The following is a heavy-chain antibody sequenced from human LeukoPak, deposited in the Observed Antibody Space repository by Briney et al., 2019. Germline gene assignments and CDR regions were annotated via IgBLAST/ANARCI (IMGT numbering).Heavy chain of an antibody. CDR2: ISGSGGST. V-gene: IGHV3-23*01. D-gene: IGHD3-22*01. CDR1: GFTFSTYA. Sequence: GGSLRLSCAASGFTFSTYAMNWVRQAPGKGLEWVSAISGSGGSTYTADSVKGRFTISRNNSKNTLYLQMNSLRAEDTAIYYCAKTPHSSYYYDSSGYLDYWGQGTLVSVSS. CDR3: AKTPHSSYYYDSSGYLDY. J-gene: IGHJ4*02.